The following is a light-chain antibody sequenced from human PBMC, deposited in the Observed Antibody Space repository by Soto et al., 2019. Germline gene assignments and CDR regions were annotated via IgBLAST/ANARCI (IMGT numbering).Light chain of an antibody. Sequence: ETVFTQSPGTLAFSPGESRTLYCMSSQSVSSSYLAWYQQKPGQAPRLLIYGASTRATGIPARFSGSGSGTEFTLTISSLQSEDFAVYYCQQYNNWPPTWTFGQGTKVDI. CDR2: GAS. J-gene: IGKJ1*01. CDR1: QSVSSSY. V-gene: IGKV3-15*01. CDR3: QQYNNWPPTWT.